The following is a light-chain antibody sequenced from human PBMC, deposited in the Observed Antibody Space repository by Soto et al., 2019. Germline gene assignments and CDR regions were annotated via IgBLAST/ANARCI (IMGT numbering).Light chain of an antibody. J-gene: IGKJ4*01. Sequence: DIQLTQSPSFLSASVGDRVTITCRASQGISSYLAWYQQKPGKAPKLLIYAASTWQSGVPSRFSGSGSGIEFTLTINSLQPEDFATYYCQQLNNFPLSFGGGTKVEIK. CDR1: QGISSY. V-gene: IGKV1-9*01. CDR3: QQLNNFPLS. CDR2: AAS.